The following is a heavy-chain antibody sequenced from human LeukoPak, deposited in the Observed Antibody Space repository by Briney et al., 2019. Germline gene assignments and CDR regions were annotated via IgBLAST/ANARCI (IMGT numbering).Heavy chain of an antibody. CDR3: ARDNSVGDYAWWFDP. CDR2: INPNGGST. CDR1: GYTFTSYS. V-gene: IGHV1-46*01. Sequence: ASVKVSCKASGYTFTSYSMHWVRQAPGQGLEWMGIINPNGGSTIYAQKFQGRVTMTRDTSTSTVYMDLTSLRSEDTAVYSCARDNSVGDYAWWFDPWGQGTLVTVSS. J-gene: IGHJ5*02. D-gene: IGHD1-26*01.